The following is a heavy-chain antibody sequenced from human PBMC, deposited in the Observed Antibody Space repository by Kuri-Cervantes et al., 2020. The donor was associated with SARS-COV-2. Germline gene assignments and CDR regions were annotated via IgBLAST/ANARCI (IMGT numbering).Heavy chain of an antibody. CDR1: GYSINNGYY. V-gene: IGHV3-11*04. CDR3: ARARVLPTYFDY. D-gene: IGHD2/OR15-2a*01. CDR2: ISSSSSTI. J-gene: IGHJ4*02. Sequence: LSLTCAVSGYSINNGYYWGWIRQPPGKGLEWVSYISSSSSTIYYADSVKGRFTISRDNAKNSLYLQMNSLRAEDTAVYYCARARVLPTYFDYWGQGTLVTVSS.